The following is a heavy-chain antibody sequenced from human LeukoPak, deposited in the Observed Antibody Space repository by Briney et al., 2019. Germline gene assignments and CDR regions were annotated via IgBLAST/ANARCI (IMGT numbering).Heavy chain of an antibody. D-gene: IGHD3-22*01. J-gene: IGHJ4*02. CDR1: GYSFSRYG. V-gene: IGHV1-18*01. CDR2: ISTYNGNT. Sequence: ASVKVSCKASGYSFSRYGISWVRQAPGQGLEWMGWISTYNGNTNYAQKFQGRVTMTTDTSTNTAYMELRSLRSDDTAVYYCARNRGYFDYWGQGTLVTVSS. CDR3: ARNRGYFDY.